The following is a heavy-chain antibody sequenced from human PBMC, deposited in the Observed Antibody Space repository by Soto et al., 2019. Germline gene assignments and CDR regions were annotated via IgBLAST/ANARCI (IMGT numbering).Heavy chain of an antibody. J-gene: IGHJ6*02. Sequence: GGSLRLSCAASGFTFSSYAMSWVRQAPGKGLEWVSTISNSGGSIYYADSVKGRFSISRDNSKNTLYLQMNSLRADDTAVYYCAKDEAGMDVWGQGTTVTVSS. V-gene: IGHV3-23*01. CDR1: GFTFSSYA. CDR3: AKDEAGMDV. CDR2: ISNSGGSI.